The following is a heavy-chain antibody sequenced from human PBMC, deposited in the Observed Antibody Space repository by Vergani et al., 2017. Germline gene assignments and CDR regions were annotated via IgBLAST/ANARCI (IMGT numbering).Heavy chain of an antibody. V-gene: IGHV1-18*01. CDR2: ISAYNGNT. CDR3: ARAAYCGGDCYSNFDY. D-gene: IGHD2-21*02. Sequence: QVQLVQSGAEVKKPGSSVKVSCKASGYTFTSYGISWVRQAPGQGLEWMGWISAYNGNTNYAQKLQGRVTMTTDTSTSTAYMELRSLRSDDTAVYYCARAAYCGGDCYSNFDYWGQGTLVTVSS. J-gene: IGHJ4*02. CDR1: GYTFTSYG.